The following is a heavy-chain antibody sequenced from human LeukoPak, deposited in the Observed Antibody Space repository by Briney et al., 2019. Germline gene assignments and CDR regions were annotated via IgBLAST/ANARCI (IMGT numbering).Heavy chain of an antibody. J-gene: IGHJ3*02. CDR2: IYPGDSDT. CDR1: GFSFTNFW. D-gene: IGHD1-1*01. CDR3: ARRMEAPDGAFDI. V-gene: IGHV5-51*01. Sequence: GESLKISCKGSGFSFTNFWIGWVRRMSGEGLEWMGLIYPGDSDTRYSPSFQGQVTISADKSISTAYLQWSSLKVSDTAIYYCARRMEAPDGAFDIWGQGTMVTVSS.